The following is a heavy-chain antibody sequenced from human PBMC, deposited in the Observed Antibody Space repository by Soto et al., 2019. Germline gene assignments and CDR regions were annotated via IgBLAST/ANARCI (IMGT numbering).Heavy chain of an antibody. CDR2: ISGSGGST. CDR1: GFTFSSYA. D-gene: IGHD2-15*01. CDR3: AKEMGYCSGGSCYPYYYYYGMDV. V-gene: IGHV3-23*01. Sequence: GGSLRLSCAASGFTFSSYAMSWVRQAPGKGLEWVSAISGSGGSTYYADSVKGRFTISRDNSKNTLYLQMNSLRAEDTAVYYCAKEMGYCSGGSCYPYYYYYGMDVWGQGTTVTVSS. J-gene: IGHJ6*02.